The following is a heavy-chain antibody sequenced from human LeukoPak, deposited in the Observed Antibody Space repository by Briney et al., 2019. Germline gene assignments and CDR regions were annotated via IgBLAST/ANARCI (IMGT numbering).Heavy chain of an antibody. CDR2: ISAYNGNT. V-gene: IGHV1-18*01. D-gene: IGHD3-22*01. J-gene: IGHJ4*02. CDR3: AVAYYYDSSGYYPFDY. Sequence: GASVKVSCKASGYTFTSYGISWVRQAPVQGLEWMGWISAYNGNTNYAQKLQGRVTMTTDTSTSTAYMELRSLRSDDTAVYYCAVAYYYDSSGYYPFDYWGQGTLVTVSS. CDR1: GYTFTSYG.